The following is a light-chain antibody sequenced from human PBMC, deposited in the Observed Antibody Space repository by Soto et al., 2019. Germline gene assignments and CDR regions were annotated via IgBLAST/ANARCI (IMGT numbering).Light chain of an antibody. Sequence: EIVMTQSPATLSVSPGERATLSCRASQSVSSNLAWYQQKPVQAPRLLIYGASTRATGIPARFSGSGSGTEFPLTISSLQSEDFAVYYCQQYNNWPLTFGGGTKVEIK. CDR1: QSVSSN. V-gene: IGKV3D-15*01. CDR2: GAS. CDR3: QQYNNWPLT. J-gene: IGKJ4*01.